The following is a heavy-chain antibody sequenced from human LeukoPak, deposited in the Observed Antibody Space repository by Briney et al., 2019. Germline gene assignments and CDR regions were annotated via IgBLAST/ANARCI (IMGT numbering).Heavy chain of an antibody. Sequence: GGSLRLSCAASGFTFSSYSMNWVRQAPGKGLEWVSSISSSSSYIYYADSVKGRFTIPRDNAKNSLYLQMNSLRAEDTAVYYCARDSSSWQDFDYWGQGTLVTVSS. J-gene: IGHJ4*02. CDR2: ISSSSSYI. D-gene: IGHD6-13*01. CDR1: GFTFSSYS. V-gene: IGHV3-21*01. CDR3: ARDSSSWQDFDY.